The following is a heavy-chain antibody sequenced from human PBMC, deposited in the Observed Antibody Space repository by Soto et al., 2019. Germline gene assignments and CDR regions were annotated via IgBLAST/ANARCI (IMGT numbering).Heavy chain of an antibody. CDR1: GGTFNTYT. CDR3: ARWRSYSGSYCFDY. CDR2: IVPMSDSV. J-gene: IGHJ4*02. Sequence: QVQLVQSGAEVKKPGASVKVSCEASGGTFNTYTINWVRQAPGRGLEWVGQIVPMSDSVNYAENFQGIVTITADTSSKTSSMEMTSLRSEDTALYFSARWRSYSGSYCFDYWGQGTLVTVSS. D-gene: IGHD1-26*01. V-gene: IGHV1-69*06.